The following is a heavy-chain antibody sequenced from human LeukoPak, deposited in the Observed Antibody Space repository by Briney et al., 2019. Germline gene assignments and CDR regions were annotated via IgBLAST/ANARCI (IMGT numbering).Heavy chain of an antibody. CDR2: IYTSGST. D-gene: IGHD6-19*01. J-gene: IGHJ6*03. CDR3: ARGGSGWNYYYYYMDV. V-gene: IGHV4-61*02. Sequence: SETLSLTCTVSGGSISSGSYYWSWIRQPAGKGLEWIGRIYTSGSTNYNPSLKSRVTISVDTSKNQFSLQLSSVTAADTAVYYCARGGSGWNYYYYYMDVWGKGTTVTISS. CDR1: GGSISSGSYY.